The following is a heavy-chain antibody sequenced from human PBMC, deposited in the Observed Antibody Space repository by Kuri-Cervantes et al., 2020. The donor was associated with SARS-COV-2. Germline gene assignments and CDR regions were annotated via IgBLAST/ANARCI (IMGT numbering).Heavy chain of an antibody. CDR1: GGSISSYY. CDR3: AREAPLIRATIYRFDYPEGFDY. D-gene: IGHD3-9*01. CDR2: IYTSGST. Sequence: GSLRLSCTVSGGSISSYYWSWIRQPPGKGLEWIGYIYTSGSTNYNPSLKSRVTISVDTSKNQFSLKLSSVTAADTAVYYRAREAPLIRATIYRFDYPEGFDYWGQGTLVTVSS. V-gene: IGHV4-4*08. J-gene: IGHJ4*02.